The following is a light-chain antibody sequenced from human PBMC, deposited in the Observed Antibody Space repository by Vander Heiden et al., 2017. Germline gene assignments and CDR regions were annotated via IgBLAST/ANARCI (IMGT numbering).Light chain of an antibody. V-gene: IGLV1-47*01. CDR2: RNN. CDR1: CSNIGSNY. Sequence: QSVLTQPPSASGTPGQRVTISCSGCCSNIGSNYVYWYQQLPGTAPKLLIDRNNQRPSGVTDRFSGSKSGTAASLAISGRRSEDEADYYCAAWDDSLSGLVVFGGGTKLTVL. J-gene: IGLJ2*01. CDR3: AAWDDSLSGLVV.